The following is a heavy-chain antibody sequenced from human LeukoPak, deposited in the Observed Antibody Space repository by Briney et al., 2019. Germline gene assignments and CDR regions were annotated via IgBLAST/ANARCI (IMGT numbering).Heavy chain of an antibody. Sequence: GGSLRLSCVGSGFTFRSYAMSWVRQAPEKGLEFVSGIYENGGTTYYADSVKGRFSISRDNSKNTLYLQMDSLRGEDTAVYYCAKDFRIGYSAHFDYWGQGALVTVSS. J-gene: IGHJ4*02. V-gene: IGHV3-23*01. D-gene: IGHD2-21*01. CDR2: IYENGGTT. CDR1: GFTFRSYA. CDR3: AKDFRIGYSAHFDY.